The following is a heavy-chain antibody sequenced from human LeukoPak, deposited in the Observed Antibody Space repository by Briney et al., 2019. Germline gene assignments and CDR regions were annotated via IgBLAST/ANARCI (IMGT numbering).Heavy chain of an antibody. J-gene: IGHJ5*02. D-gene: IGHD3-3*01. V-gene: IGHV4-39*07. CDR3: ARLTIFGVLTINWFDP. CDR1: GGSISSSNYY. Sequence: SETLSLTCSVSGGSISSSNYYWGWIRHPPGKGLEWIGSIVYSGNTHYNPSFKSRATISGDTSTKQVSLRLTSVTAADTAVYYCARLTIFGVLTINWFDPWGQGTLVTVSS. CDR2: IVYSGNT.